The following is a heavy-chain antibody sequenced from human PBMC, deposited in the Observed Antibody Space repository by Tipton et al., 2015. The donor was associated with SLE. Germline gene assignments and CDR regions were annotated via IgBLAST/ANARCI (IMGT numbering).Heavy chain of an antibody. CDR3: AGPGVGDYYYGMDV. CDR2: IYTSGST. J-gene: IGHJ6*02. Sequence: TLSLTCTVSGGSISSYYWSWIRQPAGKGLEWIGRIYTSGSTYYNPSLKSRVTISVDTSKNQFSLKLSSVTAADTAVYYCAGPGVGDYYYGMDVWGQGTTVTVSS. CDR1: GGSISSYY. D-gene: IGHD3-16*01. V-gene: IGHV4-4*07.